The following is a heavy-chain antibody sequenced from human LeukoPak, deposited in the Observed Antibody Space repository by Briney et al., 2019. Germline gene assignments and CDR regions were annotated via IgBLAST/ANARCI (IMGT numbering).Heavy chain of an antibody. Sequence: GGSLRLSCAASGFTFSNYGMHWVRQAPGKGLEWVAFIRYDGSNKYYADSVKGRFTISRDNSKNTLYLQMNSLRAEDTAVYYCARESGSVTSEVDFDYWGQGTLVTVSS. D-gene: IGHD4-17*01. CDR3: ARESGSVTSEVDFDY. J-gene: IGHJ4*02. V-gene: IGHV3-30*02. CDR2: IRYDGSNK. CDR1: GFTFSNYG.